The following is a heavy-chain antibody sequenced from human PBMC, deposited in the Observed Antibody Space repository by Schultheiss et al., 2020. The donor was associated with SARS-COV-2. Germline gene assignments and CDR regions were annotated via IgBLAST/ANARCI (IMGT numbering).Heavy chain of an antibody. D-gene: IGHD1-26*01. J-gene: IGHJ4*02. CDR1: GGSISSGGYY. V-gene: IGHV4-61*08. CDR2: TYYSGST. CDR3: ARGGSYPYLVDN. Sequence: SETLSLTCTVSGGSISSGGYYWSWNRQHPGKGLEWIGYTYYSGSTNYNPSLKSRVTIAVDTSKNQFSLKLSSVTAADTAVYYCARGGSYPYLVDNWGQGTLVTVSS.